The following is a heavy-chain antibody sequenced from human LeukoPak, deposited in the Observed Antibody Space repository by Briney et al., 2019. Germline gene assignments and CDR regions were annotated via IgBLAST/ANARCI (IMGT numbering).Heavy chain of an antibody. D-gene: IGHD3-10*01. V-gene: IGHV4-34*01. CDR3: ARRGMVRGVRFNWFDP. Sequence: SETLSLTCAVYGGSFSGYYWSWIRQPPGKGLEWIGEINHSGSTNYNPSLKSRVTISVDTSKNQFSLKLSSVTAAHTAVYYCARRGMVRGVRFNWFDPWGQGTLVTVSS. CDR1: GGSFSGYY. J-gene: IGHJ5*02. CDR2: INHSGST.